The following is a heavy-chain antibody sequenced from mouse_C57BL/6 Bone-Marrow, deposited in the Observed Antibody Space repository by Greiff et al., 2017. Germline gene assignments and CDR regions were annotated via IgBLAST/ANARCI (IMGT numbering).Heavy chain of an antibody. J-gene: IGHJ4*01. CDR2: IDPSDSET. V-gene: IGHV1-52*01. Sequence: VQLQQPGAELVRPGSSVKLSCKASGYTFTSYWMHWVKQRPIQGLEWIGNIDPSDSETHYNQKFKDKATLTVDKSSSTAYMQLSSLTSEDSAVYYCAREGTAQATDYYAMDYWGQGTSVTVSS. D-gene: IGHD3-1*01. CDR3: AREGTAQATDYYAMDY. CDR1: GYTFTSYW.